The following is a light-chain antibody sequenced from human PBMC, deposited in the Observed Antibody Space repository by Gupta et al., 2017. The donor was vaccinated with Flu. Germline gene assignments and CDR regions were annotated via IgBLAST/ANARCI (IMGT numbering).Light chain of an antibody. Sequence: QPEVTQVPSFSVSPGGTVTLTCGLSTGSVSATDYPTWYPQTPGQAPRTLIYITNTRASGVPDRFSGSILGNKGALTITGAQAEDEADYYCALFLGPGIWVFGGGTKLTVL. CDR2: ITN. J-gene: IGLJ3*02. CDR1: TGSVSATDY. V-gene: IGLV8-61*01. CDR3: ALFLGPGIWV.